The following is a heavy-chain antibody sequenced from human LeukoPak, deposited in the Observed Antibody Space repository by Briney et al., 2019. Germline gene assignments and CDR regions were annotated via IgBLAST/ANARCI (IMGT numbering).Heavy chain of an antibody. V-gene: IGHV3-74*01. Sequence: GGSLRLSCAASGFTISSYWMHWVRQAPGKGLVWVSRINSDGSSTSYADSVKGRFTISRDNAKNTLYLQMNSLRAEDTAVYYCARSIPAMGTSANWFDPWGQGTLVTVSS. J-gene: IGHJ5*02. CDR2: INSDGSST. CDR3: ARSIPAMGTSANWFDP. CDR1: GFTISSYW. D-gene: IGHD5-18*01.